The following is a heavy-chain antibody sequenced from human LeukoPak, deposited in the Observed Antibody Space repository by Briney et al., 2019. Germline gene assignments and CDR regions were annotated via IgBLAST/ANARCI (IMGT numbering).Heavy chain of an antibody. Sequence: SVKVSCKASGGTFSSYAISWVRQAPGQGLEWMGGIIPIFGTANYAQKFQGRVTITADESTSTAYMELSSLRSEDTAVYYCARFGHGQYGSGSSLNWFDPWGQGTLVTVSS. D-gene: IGHD3-10*01. CDR2: IIPIFGTA. CDR3: ARFGHGQYGSGSSLNWFDP. J-gene: IGHJ5*02. CDR1: GGTFSSYA. V-gene: IGHV1-69*01.